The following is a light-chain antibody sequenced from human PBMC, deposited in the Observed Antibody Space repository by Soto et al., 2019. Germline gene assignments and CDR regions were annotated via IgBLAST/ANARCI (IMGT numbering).Light chain of an antibody. CDR3: AAWDDSLNGPNVV. CDR1: SSNIGSNT. V-gene: IGLV1-44*01. J-gene: IGLJ2*01. Sequence: QSVLTQPPSASGTPGQRVTISCSGSSSNIGSNTVNWYQQLPGTAPKLLIYSNNQRPSGVPDRFSGSKSGTSASLAISGHQSEDEADYYCAAWDDSLNGPNVVFGGGTKLTVL. CDR2: SNN.